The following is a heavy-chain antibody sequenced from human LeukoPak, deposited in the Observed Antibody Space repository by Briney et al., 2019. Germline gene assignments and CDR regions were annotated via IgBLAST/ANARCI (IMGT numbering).Heavy chain of an antibody. J-gene: IGHJ4*02. V-gene: IGHV1-46*01. CDR2: INPSGGST. Sequence: ASVKVSCKAAGYTFPSYYMHWVRQARAQGHEWMGIINPSGGSTSYAQKFQGRVTITRDTSTSTVYMELSSLRSEDTAVYYCARVTGTYCDYWGQGTLVTVSS. D-gene: IGHD3-9*01. CDR3: ARVTGTYCDY. CDR1: GYTFPSYY.